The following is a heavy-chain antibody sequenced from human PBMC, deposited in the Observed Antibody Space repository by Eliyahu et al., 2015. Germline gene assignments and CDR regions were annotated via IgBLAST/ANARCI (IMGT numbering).Heavy chain of an antibody. CDR2: ISSSSSYI. V-gene: IGHV3-21*01. D-gene: IGHD3-10*01. Sequence: EVQLVESGGGLVKPGGSLRLSCAASGFTFXSYSXNWVRQAPGKGLEWVSSISSSSSYIYYADSVKGRFTISRDNAKNSLYLQMNSLRAEDTAVYYCARDPVRIWFGEANLFDYWGQGTLVTVSS. CDR1: GFTFXSYS. J-gene: IGHJ4*02. CDR3: ARDPVRIWFGEANLFDY.